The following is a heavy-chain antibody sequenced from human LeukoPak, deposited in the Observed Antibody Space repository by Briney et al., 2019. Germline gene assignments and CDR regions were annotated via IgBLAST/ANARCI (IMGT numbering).Heavy chain of an antibody. CDR1: GYTFTVYY. D-gene: IGHD3-16*01. V-gene: IGHV1-2*02. CDR3: ARLGAGLGFFDY. Sequence: GASVKVSCKASGYTFTVYYMHWVRQAPGQGLEWMGWINPNSGGTNYAQNFQGRVTMTRDTSISTAYMELSRLRSDDTAVYYCARLGAGLGFFDYWGQGTLVTVSS. CDR2: INPNSGGT. J-gene: IGHJ4*02.